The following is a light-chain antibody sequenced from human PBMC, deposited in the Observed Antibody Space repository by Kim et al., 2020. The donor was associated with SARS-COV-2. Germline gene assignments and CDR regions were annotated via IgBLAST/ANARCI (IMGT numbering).Light chain of an antibody. V-gene: IGLV1-36*01. J-gene: IGLJ2*01. CDR3: AAWDDSRNGPV. CDR2: YDD. Sequence: QSVLTQPPSVSEAPRQRVTISCSGSSSNIGNNAVNWYQQFPGKAPKLLIYYDDLLPSGVSDRFSGSKSGTSAFLAISGLHSEDEADYYCAAWDDSRNGPVFGGGTQLTVL. CDR1: SSNIGNNA.